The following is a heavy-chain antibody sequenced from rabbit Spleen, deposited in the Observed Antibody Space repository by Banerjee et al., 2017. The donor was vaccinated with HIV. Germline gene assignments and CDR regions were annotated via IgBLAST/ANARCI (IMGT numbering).Heavy chain of an antibody. CDR1: GFSFSSSDY. Sequence: QSLEESGGGPVQPEGSLALTCKASGFSFSSSDYICWVRQAPGKGLEWISCIAGSSSGFTYSATWAKGRFTISKTSSTTVTLQMTSLTAADTATYFCARDNDDAGYDFSLWGQGTLVTVS. V-gene: IGHV1S40*01. D-gene: IGHD3-1*01. CDR2: IAGSSSGFT. J-gene: IGHJ4*01. CDR3: ARDNDDAGYDFSL.